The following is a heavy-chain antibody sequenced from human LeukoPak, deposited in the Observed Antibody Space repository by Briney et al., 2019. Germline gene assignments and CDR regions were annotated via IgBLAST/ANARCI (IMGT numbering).Heavy chain of an antibody. V-gene: IGHV3-23*01. Sequence: GGSLRLSCAASGFTFSTFPMSWVRQAPGKGLEWVSDISGSGGTTHYADSAKGRFTISRDNSQNTLYLQMDSLRGEDTAVYYCARDKDLQLVGDNWGQGTLVSVSS. CDR3: ARDKDLQLVGDN. CDR2: ISGSGGTT. J-gene: IGHJ4*02. CDR1: GFTFSTFP. D-gene: IGHD6-13*01.